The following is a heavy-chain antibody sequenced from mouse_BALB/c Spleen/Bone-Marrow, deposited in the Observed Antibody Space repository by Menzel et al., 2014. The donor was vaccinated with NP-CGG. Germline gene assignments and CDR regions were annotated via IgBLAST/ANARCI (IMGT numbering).Heavy chain of an antibody. J-gene: IGHJ4*01. CDR2: ISSGGSYT. V-gene: IGHV5-6-4*01. CDR1: GFTFSSYT. D-gene: IGHD1-1*01. Sequence: EVMLVESGGGLVKPGGSLKLSCAASGFTFSSYTMSWVRQTPEKRLEWVATISSGGSYTYYPDSVKGRFTISRDNAKNTLYLQMSSLKSEDTAMYYCTRDPFYYGSSYAMDYWGQGTSVTASS. CDR3: TRDPFYYGSSYAMDY.